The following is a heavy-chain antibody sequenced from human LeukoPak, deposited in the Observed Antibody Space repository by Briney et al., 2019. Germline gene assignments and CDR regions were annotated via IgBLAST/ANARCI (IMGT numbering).Heavy chain of an antibody. V-gene: IGHV3-33*06. D-gene: IGHD1-26*01. CDR1: GFGFSNYG. Sequence: PGGSLRLSCAASGFGFSNYGMHWVRQAPGKGLEWVAVIWDDGSYKYYADSVRGRFTISRDNSKNTLYLQITSLRAEDTAVYYCAKPTSGSGSFLIDYWGQGTLVTVSS. CDR2: IWDDGSYK. CDR3: AKPTSGSGSFLIDY. J-gene: IGHJ4*02.